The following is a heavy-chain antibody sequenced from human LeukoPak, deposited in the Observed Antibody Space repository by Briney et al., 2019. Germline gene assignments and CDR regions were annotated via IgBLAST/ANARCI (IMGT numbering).Heavy chain of an antibody. V-gene: IGHV5-51*01. CDR2: IYPGDSDT. Sequence: GESLKISCKGSGYSFTSYWIGWVRQMPGKGLEWMGIIYPGDSDTRYSPSFQGQVTTSADKSISTAYLQWSSLKASDTAMYYCARQAYYYDSSVSPSLDYWGQGTLVTVSS. J-gene: IGHJ4*02. D-gene: IGHD3-22*01. CDR3: ARQAYYYDSSVSPSLDY. CDR1: GYSFTSYW.